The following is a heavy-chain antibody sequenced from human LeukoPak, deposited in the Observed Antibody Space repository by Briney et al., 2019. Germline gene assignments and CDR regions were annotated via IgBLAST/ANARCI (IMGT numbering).Heavy chain of an antibody. J-gene: IGHJ4*02. CDR3: ARTPARGTIDY. Sequence: SETLSLTCTVSGGSISSYYWSWIRQPPGKGLEWIGYIYYSGSTNYNPSLKSRVTISVDTSKNQFSLKLSSVTAADTAVYYCARTPARGTIDYWGQGTLVTVSS. D-gene: IGHD1-1*01. V-gene: IGHV4-59*01. CDR1: GGSISSYY. CDR2: IYYSGST.